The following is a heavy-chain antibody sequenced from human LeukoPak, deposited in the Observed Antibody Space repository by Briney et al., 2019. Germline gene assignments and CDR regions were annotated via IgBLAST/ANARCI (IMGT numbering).Heavy chain of an antibody. CDR2: INPNSGGT. CDR1: GYTFTGYY. Sequence: ASVKVSCKASGYTFTGYYMHWVRQAPGQGLEWMGWINPNSGGTNCAQKFQGRVTMTRDTSISTAYMELSRLRPDDTAVYYCARDRQNRARESGGPRGITMIPWGQGTLVTVSS. CDR3: ARDRQNRARESGGPRGITMIP. D-gene: IGHD3-22*01. V-gene: IGHV1-2*02. J-gene: IGHJ5*02.